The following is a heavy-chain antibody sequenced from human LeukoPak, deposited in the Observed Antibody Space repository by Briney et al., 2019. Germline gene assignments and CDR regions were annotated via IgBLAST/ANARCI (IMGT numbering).Heavy chain of an antibody. CDR1: GFTFSSYA. V-gene: IGHV3-23*01. CDR2: ISGSGGST. CDR3: ANILGYCSGGSCYSANFDY. D-gene: IGHD2-15*01. Sequence: GGSLRLSCAASGFTFSSYAMSWVRQAPGKGLEWVSAISGSGGSTYYADSVKGRFTISRDNSKNTLYLQMNSLRAEDTAVYYCANILGYCSGGSCYSANFDYLGQGTLVTVSS. J-gene: IGHJ4*02.